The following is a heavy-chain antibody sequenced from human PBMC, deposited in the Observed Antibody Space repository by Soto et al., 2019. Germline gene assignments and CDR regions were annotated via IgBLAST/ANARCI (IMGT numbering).Heavy chain of an antibody. Sequence: SETLSLTCNVSGDSIGIFYWSWIRQSAEKGLEWIGRVYSTGGTAYNPALKGRVTISLDRSNNHVSLEMNSVTAADTAVYFCARDLSGTGLDIWGRGTRVTVSS. CDR1: GDSIGIFY. CDR3: ARDLSGTGLDI. CDR2: VYSTGGT. J-gene: IGHJ6*02. V-gene: IGHV4-4*07. D-gene: IGHD1-26*01.